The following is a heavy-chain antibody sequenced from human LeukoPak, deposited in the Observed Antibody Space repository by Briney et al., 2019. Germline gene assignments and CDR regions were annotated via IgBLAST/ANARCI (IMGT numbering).Heavy chain of an antibody. D-gene: IGHD2-2*01. CDR2: INAGNGNT. CDR3: ARDSGPAFDY. Sequence: ASVKVSCKASGYTCTSYAMHWVRQAPGQRLEWMGWINAGNGNTKYSQKFQGRVTITRDTSASTAYMELSSLRSEDTAMYYCARDSGPAFDYWGQGTLVTVSS. V-gene: IGHV1-3*01. CDR1: GYTCTSYA. J-gene: IGHJ4*02.